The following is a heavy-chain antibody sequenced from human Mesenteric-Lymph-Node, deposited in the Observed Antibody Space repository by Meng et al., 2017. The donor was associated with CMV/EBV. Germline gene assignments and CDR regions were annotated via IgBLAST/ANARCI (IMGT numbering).Heavy chain of an antibody. V-gene: IGHV4-39*01. CDR2: IYNSAGPY. D-gene: IGHD5-18*01. J-gene: IGHJ4*02. CDR1: GGSISRSSSY. Sequence: QLQLQESGPGLVKPSETMFLTCAVSGGSISRSSSYWGWIRQPPGKGLEWIGYIYNSAGPYYYNPSLKMRVTITVETYKNQFSLKLRSVTAADTAVYYCARHSALLVTNFDYWGQGTLVTVSS. CDR3: ARHSALLVTNFDY.